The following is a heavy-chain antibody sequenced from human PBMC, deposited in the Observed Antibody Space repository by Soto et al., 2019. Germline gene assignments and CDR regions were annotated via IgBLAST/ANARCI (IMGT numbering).Heavy chain of an antibody. CDR3: ARDLTRLTYYYDSSGSRLFQH. D-gene: IGHD3-22*01. CDR1: GYTFTSYY. Sequence: ASVKVSCKASGYTFTSYYMHWVRQAPGQGLEWMGIINPSGGSTSYAQKFQGRVTMTRDTSTSTVYMELSSLRSEDTAVYYCARDLTRLTYYYDSSGSRLFQHWGQGTLVTVSS. J-gene: IGHJ1*01. V-gene: IGHV1-46*01. CDR2: INPSGGST.